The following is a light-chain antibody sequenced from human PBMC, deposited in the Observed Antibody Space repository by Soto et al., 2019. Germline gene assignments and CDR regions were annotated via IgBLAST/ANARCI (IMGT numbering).Light chain of an antibody. V-gene: IGKV1-39*01. J-gene: IGKJ4*01. CDR1: QSISSY. Sequence: DIQMTQSPSSLSASVGDRVTITCRASQSISSYLNWYQQKPGKAPNLLIYAASSLQSGVPSRFSGSGSRTDFTLTISSLQPEDFATYYCQQSYNMPLTFGGGTKVEIK. CDR2: AAS. CDR3: QQSYNMPLT.